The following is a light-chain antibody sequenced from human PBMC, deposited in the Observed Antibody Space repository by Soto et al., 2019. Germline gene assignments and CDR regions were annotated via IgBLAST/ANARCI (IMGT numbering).Light chain of an antibody. CDR1: QGVSSC. V-gene: IGKV1-12*01. Sequence: EIELTQSPASVSASLGERATISCRARQGVSSCLAWYQQKPGQAPKLLIYVASALATGVPSRFSGSGSGTDFTLTISSLQPEDSATYYCQQANSFPLTFGQGTRLEIK. J-gene: IGKJ5*01. CDR3: QQANSFPLT. CDR2: VAS.